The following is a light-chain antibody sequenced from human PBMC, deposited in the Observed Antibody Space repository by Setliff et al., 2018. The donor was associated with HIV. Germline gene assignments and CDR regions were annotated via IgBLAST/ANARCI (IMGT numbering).Light chain of an antibody. Sequence: LTQPASVSGSPGQSITISCTGTSSDVGGYNYVSWYQQHPGKAPKFMIYDVSKRPSGVSNRFSGSKSGNTASLTISGLQAEDEADYYCSSYTSSSTYVFGTGTQLTVL. CDR1: SSDVGGYNY. CDR2: DVS. J-gene: IGLJ1*01. CDR3: SSYTSSSTYV. V-gene: IGLV2-14*01.